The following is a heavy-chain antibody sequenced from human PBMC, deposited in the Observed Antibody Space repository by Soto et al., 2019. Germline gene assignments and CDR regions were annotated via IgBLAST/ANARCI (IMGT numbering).Heavy chain of an antibody. J-gene: IGHJ4*01. Sequence: SETLSLTCAVYGGSFSCYYWSWIRQPPGKGLEWIGEINHSGSTNYNPSLKSRVTISVDTSKNQFSLKVSSVTAADTAVYYCARGEYSSSLGFDYWGHGTLGTIS. D-gene: IGHD6-6*01. CDR2: INHSGST. CDR3: ARGEYSSSLGFDY. CDR1: GGSFSCYY. V-gene: IGHV4-34*01.